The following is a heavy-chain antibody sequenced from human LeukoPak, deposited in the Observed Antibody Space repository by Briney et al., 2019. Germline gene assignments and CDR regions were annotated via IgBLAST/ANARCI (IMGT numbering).Heavy chain of an antibody. Sequence: SETLSLTCTVSGGSISSSSYYWGWIRQPPGKGLEWIGSIYYSGSTYYNPSLKSRVTLSVDTSKNQFSLKLSSVTAADTAVYYCATDFWSGTNIIDYWGQGTLVTVSS. CDR2: IYYSGST. D-gene: IGHD3-3*01. CDR3: ATDFWSGTNIIDY. V-gene: IGHV4-39*07. J-gene: IGHJ4*02. CDR1: GGSISSSSYY.